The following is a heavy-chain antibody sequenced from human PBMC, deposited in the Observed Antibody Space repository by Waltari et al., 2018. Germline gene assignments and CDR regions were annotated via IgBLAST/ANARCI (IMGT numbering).Heavy chain of an antibody. Sequence: QVQLQQWGAGLLKPSETLSLTCAVYGGSFSGYYWSWIRQPPGKGLEWIGEINHCESTNSNRSLRSRVTISVDTSKNQYSLKLSSVTAADTAVYYCARRVWRIAVSGRRPPSGYFQHWGQGTLVTVSS. V-gene: IGHV4-34*01. CDR3: ARRVWRIAVSGRRPPSGYFQH. J-gene: IGHJ1*01. D-gene: IGHD6-19*01. CDR2: INHCEST. CDR1: GGSFSGYY.